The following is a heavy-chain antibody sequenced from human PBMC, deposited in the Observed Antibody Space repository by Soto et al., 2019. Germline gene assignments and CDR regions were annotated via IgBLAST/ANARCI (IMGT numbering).Heavy chain of an antibody. CDR3: ARHYDFWSGYWGSAAPEGWFDP. J-gene: IGHJ5*02. D-gene: IGHD3-3*01. Sequence: SVKVSCKASGGTFSSYAISWVRQAPGQGLEWMGGIIPIFGTANYAQKFQGRVTITADESTSTAYMELSSLRSEDTAVYYCARHYDFWSGYWGSAAPEGWFDPWGQGTLVTVSS. V-gene: IGHV1-69*13. CDR2: IIPIFGTA. CDR1: GGTFSSYA.